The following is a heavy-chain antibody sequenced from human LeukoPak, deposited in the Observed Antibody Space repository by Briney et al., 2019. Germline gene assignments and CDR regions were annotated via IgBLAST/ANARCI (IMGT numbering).Heavy chain of an antibody. CDR3: ARVWYSGSYPVDY. Sequence: GGSLRLSCAASGFTFSTYGMHWVRQAPGKGLEWVTSIHYDGTNKYYAEAVKGRFTISRDNSKNTLYLQMNSLRAEDTAVYYCARVWYSGSYPVDYWGQGTLVTVPS. J-gene: IGHJ4*02. V-gene: IGHV3-30*02. CDR1: GFTFSTYG. D-gene: IGHD1-26*01. CDR2: IHYDGTNK.